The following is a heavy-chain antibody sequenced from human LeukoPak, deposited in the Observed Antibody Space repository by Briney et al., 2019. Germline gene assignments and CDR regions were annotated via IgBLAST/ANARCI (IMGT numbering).Heavy chain of an antibody. D-gene: IGHD4-17*01. CDR3: AREGNYGDYELDY. CDR2: IYYSGST. J-gene: IGHJ4*02. Sequence: PSETLSLTCTVSGGSISSSSYYWGWIRQPPGKGLEWIGSIYYSGSTYYNPSLKSRVTISVDTSKNQFSLKLSSVTAADTAVYYCAREGNYGDYELDYWGQGTLVTVSS. CDR1: GGSISSSSYY. V-gene: IGHV4-39*07.